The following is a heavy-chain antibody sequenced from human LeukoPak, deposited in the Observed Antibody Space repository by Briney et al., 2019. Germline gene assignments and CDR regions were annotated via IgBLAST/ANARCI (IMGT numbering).Heavy chain of an antibody. CDR1: GYTFTSYY. D-gene: IGHD1-26*01. CDR2: INPSGGST. Sequence: ASVKVSCKASGYTFTSYYMHWVRQAPGQGLEWMGIINPSGGSTSYAQKFQGRVTMTRDTSTSTVYMELSSLRSEDTAAYYCARSIIVGAPRGWFDPWGQGTLVTVSS. J-gene: IGHJ5*02. V-gene: IGHV1-46*01. CDR3: ARSIIVGAPRGWFDP.